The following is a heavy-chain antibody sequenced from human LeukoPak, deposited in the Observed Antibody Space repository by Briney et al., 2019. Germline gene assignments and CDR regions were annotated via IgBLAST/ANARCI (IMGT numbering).Heavy chain of an antibody. Sequence: SETLSLTCTVSGGSISSYYWSWIRQPPGKGLEWIGYIYYSGSTNYNPSLKSRATISVDTSKNQFSLKLSSVTAADTAGYYCARARGYSGYEDFDYWGQGTLVTVSS. CDR3: ARARGYSGYEDFDY. D-gene: IGHD5-12*01. J-gene: IGHJ4*02. CDR2: IYYSGST. CDR1: GGSISSYY. V-gene: IGHV4-59*01.